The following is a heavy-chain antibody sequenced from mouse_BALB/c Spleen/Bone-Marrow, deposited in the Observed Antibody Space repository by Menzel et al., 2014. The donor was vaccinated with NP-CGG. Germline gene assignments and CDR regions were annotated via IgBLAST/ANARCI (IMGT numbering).Heavy chain of an antibody. CDR2: ISSGGSYT. D-gene: IGHD3-1*01. CDR1: GFTFSYYG. CDR3: ARDSSGYFDY. V-gene: IGHV5-9-4*01. J-gene: IGHJ2*01. Sequence: EVKLMESGGDLVKPGGSLKLSCAASGFTFSYYGMSWVRQSPEKRLEWVAEISSGGSYTYYPDTVTGRFTISRDNAKNTLYLEMSSLRSEDTAMYYCARDSSGYFDYWGQGTTLTVSS.